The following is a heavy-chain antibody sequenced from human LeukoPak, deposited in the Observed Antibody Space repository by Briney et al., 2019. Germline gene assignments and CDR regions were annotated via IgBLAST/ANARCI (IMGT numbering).Heavy chain of an antibody. Sequence: SETLSLTCTVSGYSISSGYYWGWIRQPPGKGLEWIGNIYPSGTTYYNPSLKTRVTISVDTSKNQFSLKLSSVTAADTAVYYCARYRGYYYDSSGPNRARYYFDYWGQGTLVTVSS. V-gene: IGHV4-38-2*02. CDR1: GYSISSGYY. J-gene: IGHJ4*02. D-gene: IGHD3-22*01. CDR3: ARYRGYYYDSSGPNRARYYFDY. CDR2: IYPSGTT.